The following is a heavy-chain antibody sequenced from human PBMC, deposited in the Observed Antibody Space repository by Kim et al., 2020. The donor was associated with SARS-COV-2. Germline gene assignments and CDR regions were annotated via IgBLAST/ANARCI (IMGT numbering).Heavy chain of an antibody. D-gene: IGHD3-22*01. V-gene: IGHV1-18*04. CDR3: ARNPRPAKTYYYDSSGYYLDTFDI. CDR1: GYTFTSYG. Sequence: ASVKVSCKASGYTFTSYGISWVRQAPGQGLEWMGWISAYNGNTNYAQKLQGRVTMTTDTSTSTAYMELRSLRSDDTAVYYCARNPRPAKTYYYDSSGYYLDTFDIWGQGTMVTVSS. CDR2: ISAYNGNT. J-gene: IGHJ3*02.